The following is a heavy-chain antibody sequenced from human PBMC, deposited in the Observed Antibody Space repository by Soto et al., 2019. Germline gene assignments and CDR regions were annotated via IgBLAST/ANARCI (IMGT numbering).Heavy chain of an antibody. CDR2: IIPIFGTA. Sequence: ASVKVSCKASRGTFSSYAISWVRQAPGQGLEWMGGIIPIFGTADYAQKFQARVTITAEESTSTAYMKLSSQRSEESAVYYCARRRSSNWYAFDIWGQGTMVTVSS. CDR3: ARRRSSNWYAFDI. V-gene: IGHV1-69*13. CDR1: RGTFSSYA. D-gene: IGHD6-13*01. J-gene: IGHJ3*02.